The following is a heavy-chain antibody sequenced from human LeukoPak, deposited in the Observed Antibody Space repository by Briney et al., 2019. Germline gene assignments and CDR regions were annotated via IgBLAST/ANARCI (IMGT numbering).Heavy chain of an antibody. CDR2: ISSSSSYI. J-gene: IGHJ4*02. CDR3: ARDDARELLPFDY. D-gene: IGHD1-26*01. Sequence: GGSLRLSCAASGFTFSSYSMNWVRRAPGKGLEWVSSISSSSSYIYYADSVKGRFTISRDNAKNSLYLQMNSLRAEDTAVYYCARDDARELLPFDYWGQGTLVTVSS. CDR1: GFTFSSYS. V-gene: IGHV3-21*01.